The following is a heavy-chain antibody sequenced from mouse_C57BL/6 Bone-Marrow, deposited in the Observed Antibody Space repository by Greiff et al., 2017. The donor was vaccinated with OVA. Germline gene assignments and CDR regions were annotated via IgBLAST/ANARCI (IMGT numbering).Heavy chain of an antibody. CDR3: ARRGDGYYVGFAY. J-gene: IGHJ3*01. D-gene: IGHD2-3*01. CDR2: ISNGGGST. CDR1: GFTFSDYY. V-gene: IGHV5-12*01. Sequence: DVMLVESGGGLVQPGGSLKLSCAASGFTFSDYYMYWVRQTPEKRLEWVAYISNGGGSTDYPDTVKGRFTISRDNAKNTLYLQMSRLKSEDTAMYYCARRGDGYYVGFAYWGQGTLVTVSA.